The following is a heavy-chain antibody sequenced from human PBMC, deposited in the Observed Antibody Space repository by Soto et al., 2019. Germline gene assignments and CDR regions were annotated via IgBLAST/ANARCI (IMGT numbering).Heavy chain of an antibody. CDR2: IKQDGSEK. J-gene: IGHJ4*02. D-gene: IGHD4-17*01. Sequence: GESLKISCAASGFTFSSYWMSWVRQAPGKGLEWVANIKQDGSEKYYVDSVKGRFTISRDNAKNSLYLQMNSLRAEDTAVYYCASNHNYGAYLFDYWGQGTLVTVSS. V-gene: IGHV3-7*01. CDR3: ASNHNYGAYLFDY. CDR1: GFTFSSYW.